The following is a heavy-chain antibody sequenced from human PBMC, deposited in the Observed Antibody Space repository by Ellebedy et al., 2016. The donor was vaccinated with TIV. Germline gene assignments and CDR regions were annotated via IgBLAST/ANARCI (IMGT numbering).Heavy chain of an antibody. D-gene: IGHD5-12*01. V-gene: IGHV3-7*01. Sequence: GESLKISXAASGFTFSSYWMSWVRQAPGKGLEWVANIKQDGSEKYYVDSVKGRFTISRDNAKNSLYLQMNSLRAEDTAVYYCARGAPFIVATITYAFDIWGQGTMVTVSS. J-gene: IGHJ3*02. CDR2: IKQDGSEK. CDR1: GFTFSSYW. CDR3: ARGAPFIVATITYAFDI.